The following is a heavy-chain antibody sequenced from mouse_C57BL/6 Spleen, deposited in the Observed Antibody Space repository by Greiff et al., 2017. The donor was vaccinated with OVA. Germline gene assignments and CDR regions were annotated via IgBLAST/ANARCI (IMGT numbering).Heavy chain of an antibody. V-gene: IGHV1-55*01. CDR1: GYTFTSYW. D-gene: IGHD2-12*01. J-gene: IGHJ3*01. CDR2: IYLGSGST. Sequence: VQLQQPGAELVNPGASVKMSCKASGYTFTSYWITWVKQRPGQGLEWIGDIYLGSGSTNYNEKFKSKATRTVDTSSSTAYMQLSSLTSEDSAVYFCARSGEYDEAGFAYWGQGTLVTVSA. CDR3: ARSGEYDEAGFAY.